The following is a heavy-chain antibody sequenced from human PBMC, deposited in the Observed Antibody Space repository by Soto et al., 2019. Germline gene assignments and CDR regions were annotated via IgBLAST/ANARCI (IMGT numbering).Heavy chain of an antibody. D-gene: IGHD3-10*01. V-gene: IGHV4-59*12. CDR1: GGSISSYY. J-gene: IGHJ5*01. CDR2: IFYSGRSGST. Sequence: PSETLSLTCSVSGGSISSYYWSWIRQPPGKGLEWIGYIFYSGRSGSTNYNPSLKSRVTISVETSKNQFSLHLTSVTAADTAVYYCARGLAPVTWGHGTLVTVSS. CDR3: ARGLAPVT.